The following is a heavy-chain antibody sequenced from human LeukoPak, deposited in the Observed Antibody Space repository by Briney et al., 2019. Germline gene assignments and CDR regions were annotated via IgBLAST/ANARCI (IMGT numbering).Heavy chain of an antibody. J-gene: IGHJ4*02. V-gene: IGHV4-39*01. CDR3: ATVTPGIAANYLDY. Sequence: PSETLSLTCTVSGGSISSSSYYWGWIRQPPGKGLEWIGSIYYSGSTYYNPSLKSRVTISVDTSKNQFSLKLSSVTAADTAVYYCATVTPGIAANYLDYWGQGTLVTVSS. CDR2: IYYSGST. D-gene: IGHD6-25*01. CDR1: GGSISSSSYY.